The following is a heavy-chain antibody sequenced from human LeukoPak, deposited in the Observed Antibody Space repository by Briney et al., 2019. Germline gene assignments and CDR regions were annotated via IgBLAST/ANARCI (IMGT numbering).Heavy chain of an antibody. CDR1: GYRFTSYW. V-gene: IGHV5-10-1*01. Sequence: GESLKISWKGSGYRFTSYWISWGRQVPGKGLEWMGRIDPSDSYTNYSPSFQGHVTISADKSISTAYLQWSSLKASDTAMYYCASSCSSTSCYETDIVATMSWGQGTLVTVSS. J-gene: IGHJ5*02. CDR2: IDPSDSYT. CDR3: ASSCSSTSCYETDIVATMS. D-gene: IGHD2-2*01.